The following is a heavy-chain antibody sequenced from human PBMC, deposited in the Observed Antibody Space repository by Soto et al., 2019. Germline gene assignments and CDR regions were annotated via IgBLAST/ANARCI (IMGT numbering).Heavy chain of an antibody. CDR2: IWYDGGNK. CDR1: GFNFSSYV. V-gene: IGHV3-33*01. J-gene: IGHJ4*02. Sequence: QVQLVESGGGVVQPGRSLRLSCAASGFNFSSYVMHWVRQAPGKGLEWVAVIWYDGGNKYYADSVKGRFTISRDNSKNTLYLQMNSLRDEYTAVYYCARDGQWQPRDGLSSSYHVDYWGQGTLVTVSS. D-gene: IGHD6-19*01. CDR3: ARDGQWQPRDGLSSSYHVDY.